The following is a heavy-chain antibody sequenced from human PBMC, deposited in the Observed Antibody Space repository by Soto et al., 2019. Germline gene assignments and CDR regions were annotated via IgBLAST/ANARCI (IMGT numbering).Heavy chain of an antibody. CDR2: TYYRSKWYN. CDR3: ARDRQWLVQGIAAYYYMDV. Sequence: KQSPTLLLTCAISGDSVSSNSAAWNWIRQSPSRGLEWLGRTYYRSKWYNDYAVSVKSRITINPDTSKNQFSLQLNSVTPEDTAVYYCARDRQWLVQGIAAYYYMDVWGKGTTVTVSS. D-gene: IGHD6-19*01. V-gene: IGHV6-1*01. CDR1: GDSVSSNSAA. J-gene: IGHJ6*03.